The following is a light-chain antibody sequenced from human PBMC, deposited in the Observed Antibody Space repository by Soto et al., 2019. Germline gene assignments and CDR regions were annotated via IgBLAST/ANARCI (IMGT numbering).Light chain of an antibody. CDR3: HQYNNWRT. V-gene: IGKV1-5*01. Sequence: DIRMTQSPSTLSASVGDRVTITCRASESIRTWLAWYQHKPGKAPKFLIYDASTLESGVPSRFSGSGSGTEFTLTISSLQPEDFAVYYCHQYNNWRTFGQGTKVDIK. CDR2: DAS. J-gene: IGKJ1*01. CDR1: ESIRTW.